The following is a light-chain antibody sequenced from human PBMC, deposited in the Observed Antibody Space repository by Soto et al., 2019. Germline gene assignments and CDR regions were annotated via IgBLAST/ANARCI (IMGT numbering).Light chain of an antibody. CDR2: EVS. CDR1: SSDVGGYNY. Sequence: QSVLTQPPSASGSPGQSVTISCTGTSSDVGGYNYVSWYQQHPGKAPKLMIYEVSKRPSGVPDRISGSKSGNTASLTVSGLQAEDEADYYCSSYAGSSYVFGTGTKVTVL. V-gene: IGLV2-8*01. J-gene: IGLJ1*01. CDR3: SSYAGSSYV.